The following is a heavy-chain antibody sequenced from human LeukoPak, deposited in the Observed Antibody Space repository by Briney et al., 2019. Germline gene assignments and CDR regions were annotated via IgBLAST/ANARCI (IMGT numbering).Heavy chain of an antibody. CDR3: ARDHPYSGSYYAFDI. CDR1: GGSISSSNW. D-gene: IGHD1-26*01. V-gene: IGHV4-4*02. Sequence: PSETLSLTCAVSGGSISSSNWWSWVRQPPGKGLEWIGYIYYSGSTNYNPSLKSRVTISVDTSKNQFSLKLSSVTAADTAVYYCARDHPYSGSYYAFDIWGQGTMVTVSS. J-gene: IGHJ3*02. CDR2: IYYSGST.